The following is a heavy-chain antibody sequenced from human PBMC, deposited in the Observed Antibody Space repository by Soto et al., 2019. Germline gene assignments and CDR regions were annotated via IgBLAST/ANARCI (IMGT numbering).Heavy chain of an antibody. CDR1: GGSISSSSYY. V-gene: IGHV4-39*01. Sequence: SETLSLTCTVSGGSISSSSYYWGWIRQPPGKGLEWIGSIYYSGSTYYNPSLKSRVTISVDTSKNQFSLKLSSVTAADTAVYYCARHRGSSSSSLWFDPWGQGTLVTVSS. CDR2: IYYSGST. D-gene: IGHD6-13*01. CDR3: ARHRGSSSSSLWFDP. J-gene: IGHJ5*02.